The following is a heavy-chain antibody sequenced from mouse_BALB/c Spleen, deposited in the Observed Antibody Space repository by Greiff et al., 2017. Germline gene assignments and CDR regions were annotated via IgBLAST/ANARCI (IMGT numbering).Heavy chain of an antibody. CDR1: GFTFSSFG. D-gene: IGHD2-14*01. Sequence: EVQLKESGGGLVQPGGSRKLSCAASGFTFSSFGMHWVRQAPEKGLEWVAYISSGSSTIYYADTVKGRFTISRDNPKNTLFLQMTSLRSEDTAMYYCARGGYRSFDYWGQGTTLTVSS. CDR3: ARGGYRSFDY. CDR2: ISSGSSTI. J-gene: IGHJ2*01. V-gene: IGHV5-17*02.